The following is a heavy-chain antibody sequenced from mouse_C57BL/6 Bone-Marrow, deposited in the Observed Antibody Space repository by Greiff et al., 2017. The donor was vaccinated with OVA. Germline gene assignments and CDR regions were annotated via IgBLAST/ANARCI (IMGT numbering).Heavy chain of an antibody. CDR1: GFTFSDAW. D-gene: IGHD4-1*01. J-gene: IGHJ2*01. V-gene: IGHV6-6*01. CDR2: IRNKANNHAT. Sequence: EVQLQQSGGGLVQPGGSMKLSCAASGFTFSDAWMDWVRQSPEKGLEWVAEIRNKANNHATYYAESVKGRFTISRDDSKSSVYLQMNSLRAEDTGIYYCTSAFLTGYFDYWGQGTTLTVSS. CDR3: TSAFLTGYFDY.